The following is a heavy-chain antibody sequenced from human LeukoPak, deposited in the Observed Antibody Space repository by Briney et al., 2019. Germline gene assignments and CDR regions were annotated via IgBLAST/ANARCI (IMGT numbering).Heavy chain of an antibody. V-gene: IGHV1-2*06. CDR1: GYTFTGYY. Sequence: ASVKVSCKASGYTFTGYYMHLVRQALGQGLEWMGRINPNSGGTNYAQKFQGRVTMTRDTSISTAYMELSRLRSDDTAVYYCARAEDYGGKLFSDYWGQGTLVTVSS. D-gene: IGHD4-23*01. J-gene: IGHJ4*02. CDR2: INPNSGGT. CDR3: ARAEDYGGKLFSDY.